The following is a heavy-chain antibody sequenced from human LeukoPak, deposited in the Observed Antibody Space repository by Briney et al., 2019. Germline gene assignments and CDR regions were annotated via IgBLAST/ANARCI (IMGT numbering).Heavy chain of an antibody. V-gene: IGHV2-5*01. J-gene: IGHJ4*02. CDR2: IYWNDDK. CDR3: AQIWVADGGSWYFDY. D-gene: IGHD6-19*01. CDR1: GFSLITSGVG. Sequence: SGPTLVKPTQTLRLTCTFSGFSLITSGVGVGWIRQPPGKALEWLALIYWNDDKRYSPSLKTRLTTTKDTSKNQVVLTMTNMDPVDTATYYCAQIWVADGGSWYFDYWGQGTLVTVSS.